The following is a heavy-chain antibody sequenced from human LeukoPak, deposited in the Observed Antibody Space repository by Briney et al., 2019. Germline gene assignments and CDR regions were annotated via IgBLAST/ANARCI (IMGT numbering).Heavy chain of an antibody. J-gene: IGHJ3*01. D-gene: IGHD2-2*02. CDR1: GGSFSGYY. CDR3: ARWGRLVPAVIFDAFDV. CDR2: IYYSGST. V-gene: IGHV4-59*01. Sequence: SETLSLTCAVYGGSFSGYYWSWIRQPPGQGLDWIGYIYYSGSTNYNPSLKSRVTISVDTSKNQFSLKLSSVTAADTAVYYCARWGRLVPAVIFDAFDVWGQGTMVTVSS.